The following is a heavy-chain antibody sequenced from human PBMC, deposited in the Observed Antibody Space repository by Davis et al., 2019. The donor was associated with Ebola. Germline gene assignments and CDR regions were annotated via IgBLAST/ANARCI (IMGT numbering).Heavy chain of an antibody. Sequence: GGSLRLSCAASGFTFSTYAMSWVRQAPGKGLEWVSAISNGGGNAYYADSVKGRFTISRDNSRNTLYLQVNSLRSEDTAVYYCARERKQLVHPRSNYYYGMDVWGQGTTVTVSS. CDR1: GFTFSTYA. CDR3: ARERKQLVHPRSNYYYGMDV. V-gene: IGHV3-23*01. CDR2: ISNGGGNA. D-gene: IGHD6-6*01. J-gene: IGHJ6*02.